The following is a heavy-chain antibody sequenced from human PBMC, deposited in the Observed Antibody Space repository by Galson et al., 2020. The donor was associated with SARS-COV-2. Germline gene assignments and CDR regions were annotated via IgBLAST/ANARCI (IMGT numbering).Heavy chain of an antibody. Sequence: GESLKISCAASGFTFSSYSMNWVRQAPGKGLEWVSSISSSSSYIYYADSVKGRFTISRDNAKNSLYLQMNSLRAEDTAVYYCARDLYYDILTGYSNYYYMDVWGKGTTVTVTS. CDR2: ISSSSSYI. D-gene: IGHD3-9*01. CDR3: ARDLYYDILTGYSNYYYMDV. CDR1: GFTFSSYS. J-gene: IGHJ6*03. V-gene: IGHV3-21*01.